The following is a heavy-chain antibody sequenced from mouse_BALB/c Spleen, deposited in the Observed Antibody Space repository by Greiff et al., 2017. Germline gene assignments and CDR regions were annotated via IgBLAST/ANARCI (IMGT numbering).Heavy chain of an antibody. Sequence: QVQLQQSGAELMKPGASVKISCKATGYTFSSYWIEWVKQRPGHGLEWIGEILPGSGSTNYNEKFKGKATFTADTSSNTAYMQLSSLTSEDSAVYYGARVGRYYGNYGVGDLDYWGQGTTLTVSS. J-gene: IGHJ2*01. CDR3: ARVGRYYGNYGVGDLDY. CDR2: ILPGSGST. V-gene: IGHV1-9*01. D-gene: IGHD2-1*01. CDR1: GYTFSSYW.